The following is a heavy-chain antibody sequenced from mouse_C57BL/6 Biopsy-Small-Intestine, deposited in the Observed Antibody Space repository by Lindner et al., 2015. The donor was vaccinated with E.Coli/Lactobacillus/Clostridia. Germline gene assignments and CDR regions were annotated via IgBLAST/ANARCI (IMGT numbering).Heavy chain of an antibody. CDR3: AIGWVVRYFEY. D-gene: IGHD1-1*02. V-gene: IGHV1S126*01. J-gene: IGHJ4*01. Sequence: SVKVSCKTSGGTFSSYSITWVRLAPGQGLEWMGGIIPVFGTANYAPKFQDRVKIIADESTNTAYMELSSLRSDDTAVYYCAIGWVVRYFEYWGQGTLVTVSS. CDR1: GGTFSSYS. CDR2: IIPVFGTA.